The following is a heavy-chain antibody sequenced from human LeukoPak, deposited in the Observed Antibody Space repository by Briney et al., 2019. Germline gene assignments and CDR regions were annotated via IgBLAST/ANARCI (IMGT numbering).Heavy chain of an antibody. D-gene: IGHD3-22*01. CDR2: IYYSGST. J-gene: IGHJ3*02. Sequence: SETLSLTCTVSGGSISSSSYYWGWIRQPPGKGLEWIGSIYYSGSTYYNPSLKSRVTISVDTSKNQFSLKLSSVTAADTAVYYCAGSSGYYYGDAFDIWGQGTMVTVSS. CDR1: GGSISSSSYY. CDR3: AGSSGYYYGDAFDI. V-gene: IGHV4-39*01.